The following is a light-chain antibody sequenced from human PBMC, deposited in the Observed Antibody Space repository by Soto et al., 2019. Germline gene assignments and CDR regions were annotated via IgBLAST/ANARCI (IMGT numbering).Light chain of an antibody. CDR2: GAS. CDR3: QQYYAPPWT. Sequence: DIVMTQSPDPLAVSLGERATINCKSSQSVLDSSTNDSKIAWYQQRPRQPPKLLTYGASIRESGVPDRFSGSGSGTDFTLTISNLQTEDVAVYYCQQYYAPPWTFGQGTEVEIK. V-gene: IGKV4-1*01. CDR1: QSVLDSSTNDSK. J-gene: IGKJ1*01.